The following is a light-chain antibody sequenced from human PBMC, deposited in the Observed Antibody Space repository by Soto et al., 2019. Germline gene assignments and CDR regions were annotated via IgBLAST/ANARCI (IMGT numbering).Light chain of an antibody. V-gene: IGKV3-15*01. Sequence: EIVMTQSPATLSVSPGERATLSCRASQSXXXXLAWYQQKPGQAPGLLIYETSTRAXGIPPRFSGSGSGTXXXXXXXXXXXXDXAVXXXQQYNSWPLTFGGGTKVEIK. CDR1: QSXXXX. CDR2: ETS. J-gene: IGKJ4*01. CDR3: QQYNSWPLT.